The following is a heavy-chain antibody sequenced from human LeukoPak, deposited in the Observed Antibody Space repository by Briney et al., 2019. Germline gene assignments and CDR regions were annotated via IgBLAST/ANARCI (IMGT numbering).Heavy chain of an antibody. CDR3: ARRRSGYYFDY. CDR2: IYPGDSDT. D-gene: IGHD3-22*01. Sequence: GESLQISCMGSGSSFTTYWIGWVRHLPGKGLEWMGIIYPGDSDTRYSPSFQGQVTISADKSISTAYLQWSSLKASDTAMYYCARRRSGYYFDYWGQGTLVTVSS. J-gene: IGHJ4*02. CDR1: GSSFTTYW. V-gene: IGHV5-51*01.